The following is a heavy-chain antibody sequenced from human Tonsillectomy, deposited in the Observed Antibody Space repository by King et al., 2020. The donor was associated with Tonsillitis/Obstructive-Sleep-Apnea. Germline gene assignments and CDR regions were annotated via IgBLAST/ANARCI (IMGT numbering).Heavy chain of an antibody. D-gene: IGHD3-3*01. CDR1: GGSIISYS. J-gene: IGHJ4*02. CDR2: IHYSGST. V-gene: IGHV4-59*01. Sequence: VQLQESGPGLVKPSETLSLTCTVSGGSIISYSWSWIRQPPGKGLEWIGYIHYSGSTNYNPSLKSRVTISVDTSKNPFSLKLNSVTAADTAVYYCARSTIFGVVITHFDYWGQGTLVTVSS. CDR3: ARSTIFGVVITHFDY.